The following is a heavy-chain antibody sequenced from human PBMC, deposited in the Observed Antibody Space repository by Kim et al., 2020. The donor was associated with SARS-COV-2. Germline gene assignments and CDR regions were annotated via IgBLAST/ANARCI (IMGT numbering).Heavy chain of an antibody. D-gene: IGHD3-10*01. V-gene: IGHV3-23*01. J-gene: IGHJ4*02. Sequence: KGRFTISRDNSKNTRDLQMNSLRAEDTAVYYCAKGGLWFGELLPGDYVDYWGQGTLVTVSS. CDR3: AKGGLWFGELLPGDYVDY.